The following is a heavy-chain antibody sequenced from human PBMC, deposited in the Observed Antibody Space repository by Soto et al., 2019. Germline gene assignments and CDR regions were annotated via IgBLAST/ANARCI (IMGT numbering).Heavy chain of an antibody. D-gene: IGHD3-10*01. CDR1: GFTFSSYW. V-gene: IGHV3-74*01. J-gene: IGHJ5*02. CDR3: ARAPPPLLWFGEGNWFDP. CDR2: INSDGSST. Sequence: LRLSCAASGFTFSSYWMHWVRQAPGKGLVWVSRINSDGSSTSYADSVKGRFTISRDNAKNTLYLQMNSLRAEDTAVYYCARAPPPLLWFGEGNWFDPWGQGTLVTVS.